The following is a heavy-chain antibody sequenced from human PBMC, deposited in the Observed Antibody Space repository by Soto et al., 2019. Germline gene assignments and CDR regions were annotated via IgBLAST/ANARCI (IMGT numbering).Heavy chain of an antibody. D-gene: IGHD6-19*01. CDR1: GFTFSDHY. V-gene: IGHV3-72*01. CDR3: ARGGGSGPRRDDDY. Sequence: EVQLVESGGGLVQPGGSLRLSCAASGFTFSDHYMDWVRQAPGKGLEWVARSKNKANSFTTEYAASVKGRFTISRDDSENSLFLQMNSLKTEDTAVYYCARGGGSGPRRDDDYWGPGTLVTVSS. J-gene: IGHJ4*02. CDR2: SKNKANSFTT.